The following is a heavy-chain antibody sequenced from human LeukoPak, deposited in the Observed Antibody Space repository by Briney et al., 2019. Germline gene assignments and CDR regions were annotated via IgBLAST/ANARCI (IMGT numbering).Heavy chain of an antibody. V-gene: IGHV3-23*01. Sequence: GGSLRLSCAASGFTFSSYAMSWVRQAPGKGLEWVSAISGSGGSTYYADSVKGRFTISRDNSKNTLYLQRNSLRAEDTAVYYCARRVGLLWFGELLQDYYYGMDVWGQGTTVTVSS. D-gene: IGHD3-10*01. CDR2: ISGSGGST. CDR3: ARRVGLLWFGELLQDYYYGMDV. CDR1: GFTFSSYA. J-gene: IGHJ6*02.